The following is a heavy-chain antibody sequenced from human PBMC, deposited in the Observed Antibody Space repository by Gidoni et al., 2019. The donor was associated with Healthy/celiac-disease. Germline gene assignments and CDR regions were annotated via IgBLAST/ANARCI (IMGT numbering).Heavy chain of an antibody. CDR2: IWYDGSNK. V-gene: IGHV3-33*01. J-gene: IGHJ4*02. CDR3: ARSTPSSSGSYYGPDY. D-gene: IGHD1-26*01. Sequence: QVQLVESGGGVVQPGRSLRLSCAASGFTFRSYGMHWVRQAPGKGLEWVAVIWYDGSNKYYADSVKGRFTISRDNSKNTLYLQMNSLRAEDTAVYYCARSTPSSSGSYYGPDYWGQGTLVTVSS. CDR1: GFTFRSYG.